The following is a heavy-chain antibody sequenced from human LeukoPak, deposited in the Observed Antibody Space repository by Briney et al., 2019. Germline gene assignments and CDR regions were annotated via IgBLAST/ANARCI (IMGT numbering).Heavy chain of an antibody. D-gene: IGHD2-15*01. V-gene: IGHV3-74*03. CDR3: TRRVDATRWYDP. Sequence: PGGSLRLSCAASEFTFSSYWMRWVRQAPGEGLVWVSRISGDGSSTTYADSVKGRFIISRDNSKNTLYLQMDSLRAEDTAVYYCTRRVDATRWYDPWGQGTLVTVSS. CDR2: ISGDGSST. CDR1: EFTFSSYW. J-gene: IGHJ5*02.